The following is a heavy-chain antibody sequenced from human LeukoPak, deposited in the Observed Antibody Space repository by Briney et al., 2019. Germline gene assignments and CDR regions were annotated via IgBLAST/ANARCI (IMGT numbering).Heavy chain of an antibody. D-gene: IGHD6-19*01. CDR1: GGSISSYY. CDR3: ARSPEDSSGWYGLRGYYFDY. CDR2: IYYSGRT. J-gene: IGHJ4*02. V-gene: IGHV4-59*08. Sequence: SETLSLTCTVSGGSISSYYWSWIRQPPGKGLECIGYIYYSGRTNYNPSLKSRVTISVDTSKNQFSLKLSSVTAADTAVYYCARSPEDSSGWYGLRGYYFDYWGQGTLVTVSS.